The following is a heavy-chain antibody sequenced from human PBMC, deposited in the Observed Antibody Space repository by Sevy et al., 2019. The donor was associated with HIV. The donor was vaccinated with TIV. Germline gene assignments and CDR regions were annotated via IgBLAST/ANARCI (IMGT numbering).Heavy chain of an antibody. V-gene: IGHV1-18*01. CDR3: ARDGYDGSGYQRGLFDF. D-gene: IGHD3-22*01. CDR2: INGHNGNT. J-gene: IGHJ4*02. Sequence: GESLKISCKASGYIFTSYGISWVRQAPRQGLEWMGWINGHNGNTNYVQNLQGRVTMTTDTSTNTAYMELRSLRSDDTAVYYCARDGYDGSGYQRGLFDFWGQGTLVTVSS. CDR1: GYIFTSYG.